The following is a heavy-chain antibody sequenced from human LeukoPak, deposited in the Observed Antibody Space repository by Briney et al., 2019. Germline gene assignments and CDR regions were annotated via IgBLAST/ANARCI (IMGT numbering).Heavy chain of an antibody. J-gene: IGHJ4*02. V-gene: IGHV6-1*01. CDR2: TYYRSQWYN. D-gene: IGHD3-22*01. Sequence: SQTLSLTCAISGDSVSSNTAAWNWIRQSPSRDLEWLGRTYYRSQWYNDYAESVKSRITINPDTSKNQFSLQLNSVTPDDTAVYYCARASSKVIDFWGQGTLVTVSS. CDR1: GDSVSSNTAA. CDR3: ARASSKVIDF.